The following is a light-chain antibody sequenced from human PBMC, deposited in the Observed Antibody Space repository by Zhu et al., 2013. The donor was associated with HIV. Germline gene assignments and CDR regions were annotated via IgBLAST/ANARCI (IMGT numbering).Light chain of an antibody. Sequence: QSVLTQPPSVSGAPGQRVTISCTGSDSNIGSNYDVHWYQQLPGTAPKLVIYDNTRRPSGIPDRFSGSKAGTSATLDITGLQTGDEADYCCGSWDYSLNTYVFGTGTKLTVL. V-gene: IGLV1-51*01. J-gene: IGLJ1*01. CDR3: GSWDYSLNTYV. CDR1: DSNIGSNYD. CDR2: DNT.